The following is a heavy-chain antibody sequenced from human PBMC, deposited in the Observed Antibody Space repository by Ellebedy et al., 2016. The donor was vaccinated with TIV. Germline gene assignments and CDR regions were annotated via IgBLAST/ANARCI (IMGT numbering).Heavy chain of an antibody. CDR1: GYTFTSYG. V-gene: IGHV1-18*01. CDR3: ARAHGVGATGWFDS. CDR2: ISAYNGNT. Sequence: AASVKVSCKTSGYTFTSYGVSWVRQAPGQGLEWMGWISAYNGNTNYAQKFQGRVTMTTDRSTSTAHMELRSLRSYDTAVYYCARAHGVGATGWFDSWGQGTLVTVSS. J-gene: IGHJ5*01. D-gene: IGHD1-26*01.